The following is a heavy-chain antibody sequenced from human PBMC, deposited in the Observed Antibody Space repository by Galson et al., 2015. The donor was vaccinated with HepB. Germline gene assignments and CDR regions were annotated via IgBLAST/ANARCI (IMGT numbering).Heavy chain of an antibody. V-gene: IGHV1-46*01. Sequence: SVKVSCKASGYTFTSYYMHWVRQAPGQGLEWMGIINPSGGSTSYAQKFQGRITMTRDTSTSTVYMELSSLRSEDTAVYYCARDGRTTLFVRRYWNWFDPWGQGTLVTVSS. CDR3: ARDGRTTLFVRRYWNWFDP. CDR1: GYTFTSYY. J-gene: IGHJ5*02. D-gene: IGHD1-7*01. CDR2: INPSGGST.